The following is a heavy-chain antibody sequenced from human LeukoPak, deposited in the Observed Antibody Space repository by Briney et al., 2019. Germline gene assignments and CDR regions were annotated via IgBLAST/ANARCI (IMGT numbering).Heavy chain of an antibody. CDR1: GFTFSSYA. CDR3: ASPILGYCSSTSCYSTSIAYYYYGMDV. Sequence: GGSLRLSCAASGFTFSSYAMSWVRQAPGKGLEWVSAISGSGGSTYYADSVKGRFTISRDNSKNTLYLQMNSLRAEDTAVYYCASPILGYCSSTSCYSTSIAYYYYGMDVWGQGTTVTVSS. V-gene: IGHV3-23*01. J-gene: IGHJ6*02. CDR2: ISGSGGST. D-gene: IGHD2-2*02.